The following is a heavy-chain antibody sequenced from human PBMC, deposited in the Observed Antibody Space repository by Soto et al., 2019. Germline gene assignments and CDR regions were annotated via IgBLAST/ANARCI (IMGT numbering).Heavy chain of an antibody. J-gene: IGHJ6*02. CDR3: PKDGASGSYPPYYYYGMDV. D-gene: IGHD1-26*01. Sequence: GGSLRLSCAASGFTFSSYAMSWVRQAPGKGLEWVSTISGSGGNAYYADSVKGRFTISRDNSKNTLRLQMNSLRADDTAVYYCPKDGASGSYPPYYYYGMDVWGQGTTVTVSS. V-gene: IGHV3-23*01. CDR2: ISGSGGNA. CDR1: GFTFSSYA.